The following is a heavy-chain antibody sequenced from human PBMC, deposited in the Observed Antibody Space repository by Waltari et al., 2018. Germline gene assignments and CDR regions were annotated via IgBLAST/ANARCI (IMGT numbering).Heavy chain of an antibody. Sequence: DVQLVESGGRLVQPGGYLSLSCAASGVNVSTYYINWVRQSPGKGLEWVSVIYTGGSAYHADSVKGRFTVSRDISKNTLYLHMDSLRADDTAVYYCARDYQYANDCWGQGTLVTVSS. V-gene: IGHV3-66*01. J-gene: IGHJ4*02. CDR2: IYTGGSA. CDR1: GVNVSTYY. CDR3: ARDYQYANDC.